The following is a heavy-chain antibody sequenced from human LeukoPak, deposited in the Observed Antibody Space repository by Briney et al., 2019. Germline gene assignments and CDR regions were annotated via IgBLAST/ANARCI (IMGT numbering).Heavy chain of an antibody. CDR2: IYTSGST. J-gene: IGHJ5*02. D-gene: IGHD3-22*01. V-gene: IGHV4-4*09. CDR1: GGSISSYY. Sequence: SETLSLTCTVSGGSISSYYWSWIRQPPGKGLEWIGYIYTSGSTNYNLSLKSRVTISVDTSKNQFSLKLSSVTAADTAVYYCARHALSRYYCDTSGYWRFDPWGQGTLVSVS. CDR3: ARHALSRYYCDTSGYWRFDP.